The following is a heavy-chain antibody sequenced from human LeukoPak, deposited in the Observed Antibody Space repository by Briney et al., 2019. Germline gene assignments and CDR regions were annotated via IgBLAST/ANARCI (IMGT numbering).Heavy chain of an antibody. Sequence: GSLRLSCAASGFTFSSYAMNWVRQAPGKGLEWVAVISNDGSNKYYADSVKGRFTISRDNSKNTLYLQMNSLRAEDTAVHYCARGSTYYDSSGQVPFDYWGQGTLVTVSS. D-gene: IGHD3-22*01. CDR2: ISNDGSNK. V-gene: IGHV3-30-3*01. CDR3: ARGSTYYDSSGQVPFDY. CDR1: GFTFSSYA. J-gene: IGHJ4*02.